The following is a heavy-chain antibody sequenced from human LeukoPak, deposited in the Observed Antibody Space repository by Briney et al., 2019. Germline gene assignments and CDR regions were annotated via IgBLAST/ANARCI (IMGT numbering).Heavy chain of an antibody. Sequence: GGSLRLSCAASGFTFSSYAMHWVRQAPGKGLEWVAVISYDGSNKYYADSVKGRFTISRDNSKNTLYLQMNSLRAEDTAVYYCARDQIAGDPGGYFDYWGQGTLVTVSS. D-gene: IGHD2-21*02. J-gene: IGHJ4*02. CDR1: GFTFSSYA. CDR2: ISYDGSNK. V-gene: IGHV3-30-3*01. CDR3: ARDQIAGDPGGYFDY.